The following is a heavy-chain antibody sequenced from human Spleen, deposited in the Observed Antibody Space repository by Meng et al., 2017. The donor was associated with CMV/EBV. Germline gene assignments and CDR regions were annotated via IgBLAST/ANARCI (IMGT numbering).Heavy chain of an antibody. CDR1: GASISSGGYY. Sequence: CSVSGASISSGGYYWTWIRQHPGKGLEWIGYIYYSGSTKYNPSLKSRVTISVDTSKKQFSLKLSSVTAADTAVYYCARRSSWDNEMGNWGQGTLVTVSS. J-gene: IGHJ4*02. D-gene: IGHD6-13*01. CDR3: ARRSSWDNEMGN. CDR2: IYYSGST. V-gene: IGHV4-31*03.